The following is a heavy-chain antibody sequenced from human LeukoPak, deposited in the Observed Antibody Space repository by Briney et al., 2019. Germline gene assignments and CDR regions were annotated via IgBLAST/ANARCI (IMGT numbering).Heavy chain of an antibody. Sequence: GGSLGLSCAASGFTFSSYSMNWVRQAPGKGLEWVSYISSSSSTIYYADSVKGRFTISRDNAKNSLYLQMNSLRAEDTAVYYCARDYGSGSYYNFRYFDYWGQGTLVTVSS. V-gene: IGHV3-48*01. CDR3: ARDYGSGSYYNFRYFDY. CDR1: GFTFSSYS. D-gene: IGHD3-10*01. J-gene: IGHJ4*02. CDR2: ISSSSSTI.